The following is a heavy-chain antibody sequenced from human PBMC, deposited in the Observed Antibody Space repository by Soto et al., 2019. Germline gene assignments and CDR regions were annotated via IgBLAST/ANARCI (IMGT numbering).Heavy chain of an antibody. V-gene: IGHV4-31*03. D-gene: IGHD5-12*01. CDR1: GGSISSGGYY. CDR2: IYYSGST. CDR3: ARASRGYAVSWFDP. J-gene: IGHJ5*02. Sequence: QVQLQESGPGLVKPSQTLSLTCTVSGGSISSGGYYWSWIRQHPGKGLEWIGYIYYSGSTYYNPFLKSRVTISVDTSKNQFSLKLSSVTAADTAVYYCARASRGYAVSWFDPWGQGTLVTVSS.